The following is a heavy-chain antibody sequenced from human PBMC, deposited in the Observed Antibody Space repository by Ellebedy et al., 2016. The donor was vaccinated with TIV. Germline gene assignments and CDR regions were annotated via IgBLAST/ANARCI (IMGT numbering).Heavy chain of an antibody. J-gene: IGHJ3*02. V-gene: IGHV3-7*01. Sequence: GESLKISCAASGFTFNSYWMTWVRQAPGKGLEWVANINQDGSDKYYVDSLRGRFTISRDNAKNSLYLQMNSLRGEEKAVYYCATDGSYGDYRSPTHAFVMWGQGTLVTVSS. CDR3: ATDGSYGDYRSPTHAFVM. CDR2: INQDGSDK. D-gene: IGHD4-17*01. CDR1: GFTFNSYW.